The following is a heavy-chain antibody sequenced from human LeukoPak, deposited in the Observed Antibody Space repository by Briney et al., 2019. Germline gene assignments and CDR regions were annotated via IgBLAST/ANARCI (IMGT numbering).Heavy chain of an antibody. J-gene: IGHJ6*04. Sequence: GASVKVSCKAPGYTFTSYGISWVRQAPGQGLEWMGWISAYNGNTNYAQKLQGRVTMTTDTSTSTAYMELRSLRSDDTAVYYCARVYGVVVPAALTGGDVWGKGTTVTVSS. CDR2: ISAYNGNT. D-gene: IGHD2-2*01. V-gene: IGHV1-18*01. CDR3: ARVYGVVVPAALTGGDV. CDR1: GYTFTSYG.